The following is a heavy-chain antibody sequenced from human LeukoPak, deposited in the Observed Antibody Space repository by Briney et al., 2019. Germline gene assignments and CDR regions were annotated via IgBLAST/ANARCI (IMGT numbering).Heavy chain of an antibody. D-gene: IGHD3-10*01. J-gene: IGHJ4*02. CDR2: ISWNTGTI. CDR1: GFMFQNYA. Sequence: GGSLRLSCATSGFMFQNYALHWVRQAPGKGLEWVSGISWNTGTIDYADSVKGRFVISRDYAKKSLYLQMNSLRPDDMAVYYCVKAANLGSYYSGIGNWGQGTLVTVSS. V-gene: IGHV3-9*03. CDR3: VKAANLGSYYSGIGN.